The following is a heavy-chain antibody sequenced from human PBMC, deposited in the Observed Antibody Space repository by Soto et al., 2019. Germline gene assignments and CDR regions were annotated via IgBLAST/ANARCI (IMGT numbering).Heavy chain of an antibody. J-gene: IGHJ4*02. CDR1: GGSTSSDNY. CDR2: IYYSGNT. CDR3: AREGGESSDGLYYFDS. D-gene: IGHD3-16*01. V-gene: IGHV4-30-4*01. Sequence: QVQLQESGPGLVKPSQTLSLTCTVSGGSTSSDNYWSWIRQPPGKGLEGIGRIYYSGNTDYNPSLKSRLAISIDTSKNQFSMKLSSVTAADTAVYFCAREGGESSDGLYYFDSWGQGSLVTVSS.